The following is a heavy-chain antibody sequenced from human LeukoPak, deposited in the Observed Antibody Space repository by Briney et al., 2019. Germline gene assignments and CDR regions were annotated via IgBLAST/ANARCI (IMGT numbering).Heavy chain of an antibody. Sequence: KSSETLSLTCTVSGGSISSYYWSWIRQPPGKGLEWIGYIYYSGSTNYNPSLKSRVTISVDTSKNQFSLKLCSVTAADTAVYYCARDHDSSGYDAFDIWGQGTMVTVSS. CDR1: GGSISSYY. CDR3: ARDHDSSGYDAFDI. J-gene: IGHJ3*02. D-gene: IGHD3-22*01. V-gene: IGHV4-59*01. CDR2: IYYSGST.